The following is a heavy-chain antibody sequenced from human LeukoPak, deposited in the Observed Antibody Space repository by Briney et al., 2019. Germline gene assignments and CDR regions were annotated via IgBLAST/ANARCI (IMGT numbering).Heavy chain of an antibody. CDR1: GSTFSSYA. CDR3: AHALVGATEYYFDY. V-gene: IGHV3-23*01. J-gene: IGHJ4*02. D-gene: IGHD1-26*01. CDR2: ISGSGGST. Sequence: GPLSLSCASSGSTFSSYAMCWVRPAPGKGLELASAISGSGGSTYHADSGKGRFTISRENSKNTLSRQMNSLRAEDTAVYYCAHALVGATEYYFDYWGQGTLVTVSS.